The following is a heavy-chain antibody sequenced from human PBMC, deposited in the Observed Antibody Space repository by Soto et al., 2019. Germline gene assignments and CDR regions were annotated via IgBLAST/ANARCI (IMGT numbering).Heavy chain of an antibody. CDR2: ISAHNGNT. V-gene: IGHV1-18*01. CDR3: ARGRYGDY. Sequence: QVHLVQSGAEVKKPGASVKVSCKASGYTFTSYGITWVRQAPGQGLEWMGWISAHNGNTDYAQKLQGRVIVTRDTSTSTAYMERRRLRAADADVYYCARGRYGDYWGQGALVTVSS. D-gene: IGHD1-1*01. J-gene: IGHJ4*02. CDR1: GYTFTSYG.